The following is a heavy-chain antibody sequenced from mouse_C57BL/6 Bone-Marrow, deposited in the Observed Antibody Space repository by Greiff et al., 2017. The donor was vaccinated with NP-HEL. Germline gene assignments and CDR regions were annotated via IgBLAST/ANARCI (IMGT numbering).Heavy chain of an antibody. V-gene: IGHV5-17*01. CDR1: GFTFSDYG. J-gene: IGHJ3*01. CDR3: ARPNIDYGNSAWFAY. Sequence: EVKLVESGGGLVKPGGSLKLSCAASGFTFSDYGMHWVRQAPEKGLEWVAYISSGSSTIYYADTVKGRFTISRDNAKNTLFLQMTSLRSEDTAMYYCARPNIDYGNSAWFAYWGQGTLVTVSA. D-gene: IGHD2-1*01. CDR2: ISSGSSTI.